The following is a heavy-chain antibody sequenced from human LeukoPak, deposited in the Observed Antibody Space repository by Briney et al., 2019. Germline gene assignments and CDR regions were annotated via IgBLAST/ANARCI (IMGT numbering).Heavy chain of an antibody. CDR1: GFTFSNYA. V-gene: IGHV3-64*01. D-gene: IGHD3-10*01. Sequence: TGGSLRLSCAASGFTFSNYAMHWVRQAPGKGLEYVSAISSDGGSTYYANSVKGRFTTSRDNSKNTLYLQMGSLRAEDMAVYYWARANWRDFRFEAYYFYNWGQGTLVTVSS. CDR3: ARANWRDFRFEAYYFYN. J-gene: IGHJ4*02. CDR2: ISSDGGST.